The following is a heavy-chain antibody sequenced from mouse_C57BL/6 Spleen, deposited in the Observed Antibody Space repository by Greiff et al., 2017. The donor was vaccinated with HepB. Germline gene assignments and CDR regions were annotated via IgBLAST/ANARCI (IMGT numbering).Heavy chain of an antibody. D-gene: IGHD2-5*01. V-gene: IGHV1-64*01. CDR1: GYTFTSYW. Sequence: QVQLQQPGAELVKPGASVKLSCKASGYTFTSYWMHWVKQRTGQGLEWIGMIHPNSGSTNYNEKFKSKATLTVDKSSSTAYMQLSSLTSEDSAVYDCASSYYSNYVGFAYWGQGTLVTVSA. CDR3: ASSYYSNYVGFAY. CDR2: IHPNSGST. J-gene: IGHJ3*01.